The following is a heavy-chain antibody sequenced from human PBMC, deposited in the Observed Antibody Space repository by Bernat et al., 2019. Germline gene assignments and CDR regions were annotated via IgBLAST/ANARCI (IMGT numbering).Heavy chain of an antibody. D-gene: IGHD4-17*01. J-gene: IGHJ4*02. V-gene: IGHV1-8*01. CDR3: ARVPMSTTVTTEDY. CDR1: GYTFTSYD. CDR2: MNPNSGNT. Sequence: QVQLVQSGAEVKKPGASVKVSCKASGYTFTSYDINWVRQATGQGLEWMGWMNPNSGNTGYAQKFQGRVTMTRNTSISTAYMELSSLRSEDTVVYYCARVPMSTTVTTEDYWGQGTLVTVSS.